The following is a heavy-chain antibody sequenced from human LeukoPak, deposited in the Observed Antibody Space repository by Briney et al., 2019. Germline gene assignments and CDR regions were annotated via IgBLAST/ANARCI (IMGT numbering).Heavy chain of an antibody. D-gene: IGHD6-13*01. CDR2: ISSNGGST. Sequence: GGSLRLSCAASGFTFSSYAMHWIRQAPGKGLEYVSGISSNGGSTYYANSVKGRFTISRDNSKNTLYLQMGSLRAEDMAVYYCAREQQLANYYFDYWGQGALVTVSS. CDR1: GFTFSSYA. CDR3: AREQQLANYYFDY. J-gene: IGHJ4*02. V-gene: IGHV3-64*01.